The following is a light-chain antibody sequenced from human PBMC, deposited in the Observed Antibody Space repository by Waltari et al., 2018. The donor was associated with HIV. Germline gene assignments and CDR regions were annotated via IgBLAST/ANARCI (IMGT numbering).Light chain of an antibody. CDR2: KAS. J-gene: IGKJ3*01. CDR1: QNINSW. V-gene: IGKV1-5*03. CDR3: QQYNIDFYT. Sequence: IRMTQSPSTLSASVGGRVTLTCRASQNINSWLAWYQQRPGKAPRLLIYKASTLEQGVPSRFSGGGSETEFTLTIDSLQPDDFGTYYCQQYNIDFYTFGQGTKV.